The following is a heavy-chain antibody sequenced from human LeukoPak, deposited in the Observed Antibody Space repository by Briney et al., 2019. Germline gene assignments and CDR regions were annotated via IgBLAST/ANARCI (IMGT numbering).Heavy chain of an antibody. V-gene: IGHV3-7*01. D-gene: IGHD3-22*01. Sequence: GGALRLSCAASGFTFSTYWMSWVRQAPGKGLEWVANIKQDGSEKHYVDSVKGRFTISRDNAKNSLYLQMNSLRAEDTAVYYCARDYYDSSGYYSALFDYWGQGTLVTVSS. CDR3: ARDYYDSSGYYSALFDY. CDR1: GFTFSTYW. CDR2: IKQDGSEK. J-gene: IGHJ4*02.